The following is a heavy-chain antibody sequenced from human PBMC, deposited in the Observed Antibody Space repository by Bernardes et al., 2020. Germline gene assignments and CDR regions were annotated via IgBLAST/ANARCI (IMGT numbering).Heavy chain of an antibody. Sequence: GVSLRLSCEASGFTFSSCWMCWVRQAPGKGLEWVANIKQDGNEKYYADSVRGRFTISRDNAKNSLYLQMNSLRAEDTAVYYCARRRSDGGVVDYWGQGTLVTVSS. CDR1: GFTFSSCW. CDR2: IKQDGNEK. V-gene: IGHV3-7*03. CDR3: ARRRSDGGVVDY. D-gene: IGHD2-8*02. J-gene: IGHJ4*02.